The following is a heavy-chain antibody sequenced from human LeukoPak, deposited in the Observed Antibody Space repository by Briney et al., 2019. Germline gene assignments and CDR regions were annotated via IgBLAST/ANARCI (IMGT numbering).Heavy chain of an antibody. CDR1: GYTFTGYY. CDR3: ARDPAYYYDSSVYPDY. V-gene: IGHV1-2*02. J-gene: IGHJ4*02. CDR2: INPKSGGT. D-gene: IGHD3-22*01. Sequence: ASVKVSCKASGYTFTGYYMHWVRQAPGQGLEWMGWINPKSGGTNYAQKFQGRVTMTRDTSISTAYMELSRLRSDDTAVYYCARDPAYYYDSSVYPDYWGQGTLVTVSS.